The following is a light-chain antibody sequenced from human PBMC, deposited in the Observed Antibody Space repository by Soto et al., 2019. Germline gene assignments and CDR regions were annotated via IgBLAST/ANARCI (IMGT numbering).Light chain of an antibody. Sequence: EILMKQSPGTLSLSPGERVTLSCRASQSISSSYLAWYQQKPGQAPRLLSYGASRRATGIPDRFSGSGSGTDFTLTISRLEPEDFAVYYCQQYDSSPYTFGQGIRLEIK. CDR2: GAS. J-gene: IGKJ5*01. CDR3: QQYDSSPYT. V-gene: IGKV3-20*01. CDR1: QSISSSY.